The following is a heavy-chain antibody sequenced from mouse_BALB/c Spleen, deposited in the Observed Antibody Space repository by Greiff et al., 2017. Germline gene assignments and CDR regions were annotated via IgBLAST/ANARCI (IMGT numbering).Heavy chain of an antibody. CDR2: IYPGSGST. D-gene: IGHD2-14*01. V-gene: IGHV1S22*01. CDR3: TRSYYRYGGFDV. J-gene: IGHJ1*01. Sequence: LQQPGSELVRPGASVKLSCKASGYTFTSYWMHWVKQRHGQGLEWIGNIYPGSGSTNYDEKFKSKGTLTVDTSSSTAYMHLSSLTSEDSADYYCTRSYYRYGGFDVWGAGTTVTVSS. CDR1: GYTFTSYW.